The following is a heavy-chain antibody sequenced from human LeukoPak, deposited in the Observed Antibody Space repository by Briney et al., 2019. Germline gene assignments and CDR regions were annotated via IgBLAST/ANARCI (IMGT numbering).Heavy chain of an antibody. CDR1: GDSVSSNSAA. V-gene: IGHV6-1*01. D-gene: IGHD1-26*01. J-gene: IGHJ4*02. CDR3: ARGRGELIDY. CDR2: AYYGSKWCN. Sequence: PSRTLSLTCAISGDSVSSNSAAWNWIRRSPSRGLEWLGRAYYGSKWCNDYAVSVKSRITINPDTSKNQFSLQLNSVTPEDTAVYYCARGRGELIDYWGQGTLVTVS.